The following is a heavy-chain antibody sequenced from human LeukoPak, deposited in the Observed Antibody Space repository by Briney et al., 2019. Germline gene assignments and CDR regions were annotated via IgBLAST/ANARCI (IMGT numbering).Heavy chain of an antibody. D-gene: IGHD3-10*01. Sequence: SETLSLTCTVSGGSISSGGYYWSWIRQHPGKGLEWIGYIYYSGSTYYNPSLKSRVTISVDTFKNQFSLKLSSVTAADTAVYYCANYGSGSYRFDPWGQGTLVTVSS. CDR3: ANYGSGSYRFDP. V-gene: IGHV4-31*03. CDR1: GGSISSGGYY. J-gene: IGHJ5*02. CDR2: IYYSGST.